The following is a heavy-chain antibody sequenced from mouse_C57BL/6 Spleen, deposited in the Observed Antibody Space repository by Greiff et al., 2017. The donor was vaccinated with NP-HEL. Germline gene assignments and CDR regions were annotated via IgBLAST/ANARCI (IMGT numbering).Heavy chain of an antibody. D-gene: IGHD1-1*01. CDR1: GYTFTSYW. J-gene: IGHJ1*03. Sequence: QVQLQQPGAELVKPGASVKLSCKASGYTFTSYWMHWVQQRPGQGLEWIGMIHPTSGSTNYNEKFKSKATLTVDKASSTAYMQLSSLTSEDSAVYYCAKWYDCSSSHFDDWGTGTTVTVSS. CDR2: IHPTSGST. CDR3: AKWYDCSSSHFDD. V-gene: IGHV1-64*01.